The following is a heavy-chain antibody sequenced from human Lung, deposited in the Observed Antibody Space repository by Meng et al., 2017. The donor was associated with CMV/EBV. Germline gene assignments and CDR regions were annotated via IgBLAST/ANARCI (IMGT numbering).Heavy chain of an antibody. CDR1: GGSFSGYY. CDR2: INHSGST. CDR3: ARVQFTIFGVVRGMDV. J-gene: IGHJ6*02. V-gene: IGHV4-34*01. D-gene: IGHD3-3*01. Sequence: SXTXSLXXAVYGGSFSGYYWSWIRQPPGKGLEWIGEINHSGSTNYNPSLKSRVTISVDTSKNQFSLKLSSVTAADTAVYYCARVQFTIFGVVRGMDVWAQGTXVPVSS.